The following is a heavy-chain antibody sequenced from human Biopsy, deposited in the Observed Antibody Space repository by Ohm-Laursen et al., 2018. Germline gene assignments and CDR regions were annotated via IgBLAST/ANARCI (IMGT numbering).Heavy chain of an antibody. CDR2: IRSKAKSYAT. J-gene: IGHJ4*02. V-gene: IGHV3-73*01. CDR1: GFTFSASA. D-gene: IGHD3-10*01. CDR3: TLEGAGFDN. Sequence: GSLRLSCAASGFTFSASAVHWVRQASGKGLEWVGRIRSKAKSYATAYAASVTGRFTISRDDSKNTTYLQMNSLKTEDTAVYYCTLEGAGFDNWGQGTLVIVSS.